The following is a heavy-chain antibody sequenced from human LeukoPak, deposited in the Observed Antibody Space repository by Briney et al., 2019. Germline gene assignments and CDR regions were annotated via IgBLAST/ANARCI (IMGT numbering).Heavy chain of an antibody. Sequence: GGSLRLSCAASGLTFSSYAMSWVRHAPGKGLEWVSSISGSGGSTYYADSVKGRFTISRDNSKNMLYLQMNSLRAEDTAVYYCAKDFRFYYYDSSPPDYYYYYGRDVGGKGTTVTVS. CDR3: AKDFRFYYYDSSPPDYYYYYGRDV. CDR2: ISGSGGST. CDR1: GLTFSSYA. J-gene: IGHJ6*04. V-gene: IGHV3-23*01. D-gene: IGHD3-22*01.